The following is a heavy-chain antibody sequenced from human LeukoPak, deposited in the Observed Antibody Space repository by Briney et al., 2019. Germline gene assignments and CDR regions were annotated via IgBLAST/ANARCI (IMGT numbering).Heavy chain of an antibody. D-gene: IGHD2-8*02. CDR1: GGSFSGYY. CDR3: ARVYWSHPAQYYFDY. Sequence: SETLSLTCAVYGGSFSGYYWSWIREPPGKGLEWIGEINHSGSTNYNPSLKSRVTISVDTSKNQFSLQLSSVTAADTAVYYCARVYWSHPAQYYFDYWGQGTLVTVSS. J-gene: IGHJ4*02. V-gene: IGHV4-34*01. CDR2: INHSGST.